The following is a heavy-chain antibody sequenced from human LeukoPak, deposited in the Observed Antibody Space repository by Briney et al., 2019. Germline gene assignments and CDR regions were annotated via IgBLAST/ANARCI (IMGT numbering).Heavy chain of an antibody. D-gene: IGHD6-6*01. V-gene: IGHV4-4*07. Sequence: SETLSLTCTVSGGSISSYYWSWIRQPAGKGLEWIGRMYTSGSTNYNPSLRSRVTMSVDTSKTQFSLKMSSVPAADTAVYYCARGSIAARAQGDYYYSYYGMDVWGQGTTVTVSS. CDR1: GGSISSYY. CDR3: ARGSIAARAQGDYYYSYYGMDV. CDR2: MYTSGST. J-gene: IGHJ6*02.